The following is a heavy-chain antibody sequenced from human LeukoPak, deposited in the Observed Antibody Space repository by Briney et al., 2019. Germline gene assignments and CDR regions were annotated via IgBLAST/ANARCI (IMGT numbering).Heavy chain of an antibody. D-gene: IGHD3-22*01. CDR2: VTWNSDRL. J-gene: IGHJ6*03. CDR3: AKDIYRRYFDSIGRPYSYFYMDV. CDR1: GFIFDDYA. Sequence: PGGSLRLSCAPSGFIFDDYAMHWVRQAPGKGLEWVSSVTWNSDRLDYADSVKGRFIISRDNAKNSLYLQMNNLRVEDTALYFCAKDIYRRYFDSIGRPYSYFYMDVWGKGTTVTVSS. V-gene: IGHV3-9*01.